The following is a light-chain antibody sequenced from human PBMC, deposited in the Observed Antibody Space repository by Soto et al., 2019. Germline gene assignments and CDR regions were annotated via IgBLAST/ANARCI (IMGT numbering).Light chain of an antibody. Sequence: ELVLTQSPGTLYLSPGERATLSCRASQSVSISFLAWYWPKPGQAPRLLIYGSSGRATGIPVRFSGSGSGTDFTLTISGLEPEDGAVYYCQKYGSSPLTFGGGTKVEIK. CDR2: GSS. V-gene: IGKV3-20*01. CDR1: QSVSISF. J-gene: IGKJ4*01. CDR3: QKYGSSPLT.